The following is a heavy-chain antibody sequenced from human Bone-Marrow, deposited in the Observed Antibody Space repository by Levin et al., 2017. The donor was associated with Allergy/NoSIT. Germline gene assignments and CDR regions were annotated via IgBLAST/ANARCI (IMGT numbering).Heavy chain of an antibody. CDR1: GFTFAKYA. D-gene: IGHD3-3*01. J-gene: IGHJ4*02. V-gene: IGHV3-23*01. CDR2: ISGSGSGT. CDR3: AKDRSGSRSKGDLDY. Sequence: ASVKVSCAASGFTFAKYAVTWVRQAPGKGLDWVSTISGSGSGTYYADSVRGRFTISRDNSKNTVYLQMNSLRVEDTALYYCAKDRSGSRSKGDLDYWGQGTLVTVSS.